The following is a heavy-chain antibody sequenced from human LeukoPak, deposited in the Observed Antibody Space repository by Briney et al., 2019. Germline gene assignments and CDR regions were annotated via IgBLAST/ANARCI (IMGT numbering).Heavy chain of an antibody. CDR1: SESFSGYF. J-gene: IGHJ4*02. CDR2: INYSGST. Sequence: ASETLSLTCAIYSESFSGYFWSWIRQPPGKGLEWIGEINYSGSTYYNPSLKSRVTISVDTSKNQFSLKLSSVTAADTAVYYCARGRHRLWEPNYFDYWGQGTLVTVSS. CDR3: ARGRHRLWEPNYFDY. V-gene: IGHV4-34*01. D-gene: IGHD5-18*01.